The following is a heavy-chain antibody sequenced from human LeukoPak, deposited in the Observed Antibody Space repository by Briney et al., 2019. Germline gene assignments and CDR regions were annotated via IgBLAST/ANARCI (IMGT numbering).Heavy chain of an antibody. CDR2: IRYDGSNK. J-gene: IGHJ4*02. V-gene: IGHV3-30*02. Sequence: GGSLRLSCAASGFTFSSYGMHWVRQAPGKGLEWVAFIRYDGSNKYYADSVKGRFTISRDNSKNTLYLQMNSLRAEDTAVFYCAKGYGWDFWSGYTFDYWGQGTLVTVSS. CDR1: GFTFSSYG. CDR3: AKGYGWDFWSGYTFDY. D-gene: IGHD3-3*01.